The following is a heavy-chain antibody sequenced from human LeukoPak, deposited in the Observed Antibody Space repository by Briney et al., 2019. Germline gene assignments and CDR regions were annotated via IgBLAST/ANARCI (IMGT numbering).Heavy chain of an antibody. CDR3: ARDRARGFEIRASTFDY. V-gene: IGHV6-1*01. CDR1: GDSVSSNSAA. J-gene: IGHJ4*02. Sequence: SQTLSPTCAISGDSVSSNSAAWNWIRQSPSRGLEWLGRTYYRSKWYNDYAVSVESRITINPDTSKNQFSLQLNSVTPEDTAVYYCARDRARGFEIRASTFDYWGQGTLVTVSS. CDR2: TYYRSKWYN. D-gene: IGHD3-10*01.